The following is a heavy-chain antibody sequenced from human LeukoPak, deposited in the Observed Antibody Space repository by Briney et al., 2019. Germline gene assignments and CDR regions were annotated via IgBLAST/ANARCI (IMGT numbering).Heavy chain of an antibody. CDR2: IYYSGST. D-gene: IGHD3-22*01. J-gene: IGHJ4*02. CDR3: ARASDDSSGYYFFDY. CDR1: GGSISSSSYY. Sequence: SETLSLTCTVSGGSISSSSYYWSWIRQHPGKGLEWIGYIYYSGSTYYNPSLESRVTIPVDTSKNQFSLKLSSVTAADTAMYYCARASDDSSGYYFFDYWGQGTLVTVSS. V-gene: IGHV4-31*03.